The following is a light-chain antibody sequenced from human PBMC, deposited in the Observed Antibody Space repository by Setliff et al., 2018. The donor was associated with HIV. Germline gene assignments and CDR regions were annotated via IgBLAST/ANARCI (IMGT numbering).Light chain of an antibody. CDR1: SRDVGGYNY. CDR3: SSYTSSSTHYV. Sequence: QSVLTQPASVSESPGQSITISCTGTSRDVGGYNYVSWFQHHPGKAPKLIIYEVTNRPSGISNRFSGSKSGNTASLTISGLQAEDEADYYCSSYTSSSTHYVFGTGTKV. V-gene: IGLV2-14*01. J-gene: IGLJ1*01. CDR2: EVT.